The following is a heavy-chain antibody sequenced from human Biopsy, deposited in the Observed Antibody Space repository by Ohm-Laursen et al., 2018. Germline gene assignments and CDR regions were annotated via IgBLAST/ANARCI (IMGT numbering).Heavy chain of an antibody. D-gene: IGHD5-12*01. CDR2: VYYTGNT. CDR3: VRQGGYFQN. CDR1: GGSVGSGTFH. Sequence: SETLSLTCSVSGGSVGSGTFHWGWIRQPPGKGLEWIGHVYYTGNTNYNPSLKSRVTISMDMSKNQFSLRLSSVTAADTAVYYCVRQGGYFQNRGPGSQVAVSS. J-gene: IGHJ1*01. V-gene: IGHV4-61*01.